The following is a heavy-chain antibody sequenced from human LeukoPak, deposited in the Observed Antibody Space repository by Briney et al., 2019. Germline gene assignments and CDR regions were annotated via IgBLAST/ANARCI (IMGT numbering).Heavy chain of an antibody. CDR3: ARPSIAAETWFDP. J-gene: IGHJ5*02. CDR1: GYTFTGYY. D-gene: IGHD6-13*01. Sequence: ASVKVSCKASGYTFTGYYMHWVRQAPGQGLEWMGWINPNSGRTNYAQKFQGRVTMTRDTSISTAYMELSRLRSDDTAVYYCARPSIAAETWFDPWGQGTLVTVSS. V-gene: IGHV1-2*02. CDR2: INPNSGRT.